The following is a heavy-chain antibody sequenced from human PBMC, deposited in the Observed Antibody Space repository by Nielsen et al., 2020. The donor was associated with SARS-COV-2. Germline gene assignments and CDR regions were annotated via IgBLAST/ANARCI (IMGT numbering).Heavy chain of an antibody. J-gene: IGHJ4*02. CDR2: MNPSSGNT. D-gene: IGHD6-19*01. CDR1: GYIFTSYD. V-gene: IGHV1-8*01. Sequence: ASVKVSCKASGYIFTSYDINWVRQAAGQGLEWMGWMNPSSGNTGYAQKFRGRVIMTRNTSISTAYMELSSLRSEDTAVYYCARGVNCQWLTRCYYFDYWGQGTLVTVSS. CDR3: ARGVNCQWLTRCYYFDY.